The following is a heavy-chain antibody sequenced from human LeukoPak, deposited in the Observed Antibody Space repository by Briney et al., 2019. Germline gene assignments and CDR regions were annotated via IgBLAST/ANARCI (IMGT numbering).Heavy chain of an antibody. D-gene: IGHD1-26*01. J-gene: IGHJ4*02. Sequence: GESLKISCQGSEYSFATYWIAWLRQMPGKGLECMGIIYPSDSDTRYSPSFQGQVTISADKSIKTAYLQWSSLKASDTAMYYCVRPLQGIVGATGFDYWGQGTLVTVSS. CDR2: IYPSDSDT. V-gene: IGHV5-51*01. CDR1: EYSFATYW. CDR3: VRPLQGIVGATGFDY.